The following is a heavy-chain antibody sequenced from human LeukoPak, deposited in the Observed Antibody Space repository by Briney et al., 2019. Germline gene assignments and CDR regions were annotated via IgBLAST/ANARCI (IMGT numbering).Heavy chain of an antibody. J-gene: IGHJ4*02. Sequence: GGSLRLSCAASGFPFSTYAMPWVRQAPGKGLGWVALISNDGNKKYYADSAKGRFTVSRDNSKNTLFLQMNSLRTEDTAVYYCARDPFHLLILFDHWGQGTLVTVSS. V-gene: IGHV3-30-3*01. D-gene: IGHD2/OR15-2a*01. CDR2: ISNDGNKK. CDR1: GFPFSTYA. CDR3: ARDPFHLLILFDH.